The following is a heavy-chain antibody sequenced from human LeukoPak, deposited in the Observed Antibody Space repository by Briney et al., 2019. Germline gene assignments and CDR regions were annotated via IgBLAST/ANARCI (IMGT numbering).Heavy chain of an antibody. Sequence: PCASVKVSCKASGDTFTGYYMHWVRQAPGQGLEWRGWINPNSGGTNYAQKFQGRVTMTRDTSISTAYMELSRLRSDDTAVYYWARDRARRYDFWSGVKYYYYYYYMDVWGKGTTVTVSS. V-gene: IGHV1-2*02. CDR2: INPNSGGT. CDR3: ARDRARRYDFWSGVKYYYYYYYMDV. CDR1: GDTFTGYY. D-gene: IGHD3-3*01. J-gene: IGHJ6*03.